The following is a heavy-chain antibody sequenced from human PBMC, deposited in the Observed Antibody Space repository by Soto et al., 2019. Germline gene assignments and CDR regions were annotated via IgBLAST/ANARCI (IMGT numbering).Heavy chain of an antibody. V-gene: IGHV1-3*01. D-gene: IGHD6-19*01. J-gene: IGHJ5*02. CDR1: GYTFTSYA. CDR3: ARGGGWYVWFDP. Sequence: ASVKVSCKASGYTFTSYAMHWVRQAPGQRLEWMGWINAGNGNTKYSQKFQGRVTITRDTSASTAYMELSSLRSEDTAVYYCARGGGWYVWFDPWGQGTLVTAPQ. CDR2: INAGNGNT.